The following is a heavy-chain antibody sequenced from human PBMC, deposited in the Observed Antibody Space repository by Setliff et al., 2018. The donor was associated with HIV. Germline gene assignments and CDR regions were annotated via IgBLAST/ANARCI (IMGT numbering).Heavy chain of an antibody. Sequence: PGGSLRLSCAASGFTFSSYTINWVRQAPGKWLEWVSSISSSSTYIYYADSVKGRFTISRDNAKNSLYLQMNSLRAEDTAVYYRARRLLTVHMDVWGKGTTVTVSS. J-gene: IGHJ6*03. D-gene: IGHD2-15*01. CDR3: ARRLLTVHMDV. CDR1: GFTFSSYT. CDR2: ISSSSTYI. V-gene: IGHV3-21*01.